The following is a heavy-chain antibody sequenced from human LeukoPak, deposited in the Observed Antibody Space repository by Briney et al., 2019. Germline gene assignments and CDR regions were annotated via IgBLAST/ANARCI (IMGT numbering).Heavy chain of an antibody. J-gene: IGHJ4*02. V-gene: IGHV1-69-2*01. CDR3: ATLPSGDYATFDY. CDR2: VDPEDGET. CDR1: GYTFTGYY. D-gene: IGHD4-17*01. Sequence: VKVSCKVSGYTFTGYYMHWVQQAPGKGLEWMGLVDPEDGETIYAEKFQGRVTITADTSTDTAYMELSSLRSEDTAVYYCATLPSGDYATFDYWGQGTLVTVSS.